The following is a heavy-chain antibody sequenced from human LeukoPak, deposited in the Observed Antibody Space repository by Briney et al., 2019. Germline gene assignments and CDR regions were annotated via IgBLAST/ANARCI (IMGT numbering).Heavy chain of an antibody. Sequence: SETLSLTCAVSGGSISSDYWWSWVRQPPGKGLEWIGEIYHSGSTNYNPSFKTRVTISVDKSKNQLSLSLTSVAVADTAVYYCARNQYSSSTNWIDPWGQGTLVTVSS. J-gene: IGHJ5*02. CDR3: ARNQYSSSTNWIDP. CDR1: GGSISSDYW. D-gene: IGHD6-6*01. V-gene: IGHV4-4*02. CDR2: IYHSGST.